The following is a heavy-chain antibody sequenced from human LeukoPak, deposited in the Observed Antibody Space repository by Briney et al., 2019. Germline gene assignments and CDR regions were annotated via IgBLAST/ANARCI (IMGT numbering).Heavy chain of an antibody. V-gene: IGHV1-8*01. D-gene: IGHD4-17*01. CDR1: GYTFTSYD. CDR3: ARGSDYGDYNWFDP. CDR2: MNPNSGNT. Sequence: GASVKVSCKASGYTFTSYDISWVRQATGQGLEWMGWMNPNSGNTGYAQKFQGRVTMTRNTSISTAYMELSSLRSEDTAVYYCARGSDYGDYNWFDPWGQGTLVTVSS. J-gene: IGHJ5*02.